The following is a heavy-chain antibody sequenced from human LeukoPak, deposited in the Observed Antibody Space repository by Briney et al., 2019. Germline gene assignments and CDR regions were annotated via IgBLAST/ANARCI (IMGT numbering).Heavy chain of an antibody. Sequence: SETLSLTCTVSGGSISSGDCYWSWIRQPPGKGLEWIGYIYYSGSTYYNPSLKSRVTISVDTSKNQFSLKLSSVTAADTAVYYCARVYSGYDFFDYWGQGTLVTVSS. CDR3: ARVYSGYDFFDY. CDR1: GGSISSGDCY. V-gene: IGHV4-30-4*01. D-gene: IGHD5-12*01. CDR2: IYYSGST. J-gene: IGHJ4*02.